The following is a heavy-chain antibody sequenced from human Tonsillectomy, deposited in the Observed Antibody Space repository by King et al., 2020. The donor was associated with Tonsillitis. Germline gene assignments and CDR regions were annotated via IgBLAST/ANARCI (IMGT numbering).Heavy chain of an antibody. CDR2: IAYEGSNK. V-gene: IGHV3-30*01. D-gene: IGHD6-19*01. J-gene: IGHJ4*02. Sequence: VQLVESGGGVVQPGRSLRLSCAASGFTFSSYAMHWVRQAPGKGLEWVAVIAYEGSNKYYAESVKGRFTISRDNSKNTLYLQMNSLRTEDTAVYLCAGEQLLVPSPFDYWGQATLVTVSS. CDR3: AGEQLLVPSPFDY. CDR1: GFTFSSYA.